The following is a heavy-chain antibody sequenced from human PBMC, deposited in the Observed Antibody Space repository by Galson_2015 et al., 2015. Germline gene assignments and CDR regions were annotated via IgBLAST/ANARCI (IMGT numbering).Heavy chain of an antibody. CDR2: HSGSA. J-gene: IGHJ4*02. CDR3: ARGYGSGSFYQY. D-gene: IGHD3-10*01. V-gene: IGHV4-34*01. Sequence: HSGSANYNPSLKSRVTMSLDTSKSQFSVKVSSVTAADTAVYYCARGYGSGSFYQYWGQGTLVTVSS.